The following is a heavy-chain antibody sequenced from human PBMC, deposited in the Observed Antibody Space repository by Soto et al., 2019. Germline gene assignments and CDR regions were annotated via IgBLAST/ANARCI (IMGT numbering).Heavy chain of an antibody. CDR3: ASPGRYCSGTSCYIGAFDI. D-gene: IGHD2-2*02. Sequence: ASVKVSCKASGYTFTSYAMHWVRQAPGQRLEWMGWINAGNGNTKYSQKFQGRVTITRDTSASTAYMELSSLRSEDTAVYYCASPGRYCSGTSCYIGAFDIWGQGTMVTVSS. V-gene: IGHV1-3*01. J-gene: IGHJ3*02. CDR1: GYTFTSYA. CDR2: INAGNGNT.